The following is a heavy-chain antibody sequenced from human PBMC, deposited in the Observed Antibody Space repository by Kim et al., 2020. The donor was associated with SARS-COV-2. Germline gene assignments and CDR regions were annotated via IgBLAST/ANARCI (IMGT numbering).Heavy chain of an antibody. V-gene: IGHV3-7*03. J-gene: IGHJ4*02. D-gene: IGHD1-7*01. CDR3: AREWNCAY. CDR1: GFTFSNYW. CDR2: IKQDGSEK. Sequence: GGSLRLSCAASGFTFSNYWTTWVRQAPGKGLEWVANIKQDGSEKYYVDSVKGRFTISRDNAKNSLYLQMDILRAEDTAVYYCAREWNCAYWGQGTLVTVSS.